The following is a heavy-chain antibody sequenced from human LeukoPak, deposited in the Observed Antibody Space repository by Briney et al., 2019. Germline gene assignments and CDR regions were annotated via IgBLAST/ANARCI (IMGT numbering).Heavy chain of an antibody. J-gene: IGHJ4*02. CDR2: ISHIGST. Sequence: SETLSLTCTVPGDSMRSHYWSWIRQPPGKGLEWIGYISHIGSTNYNPSLKSRVTISLDTSRNQFSLKISSVTAADTAMYYCARSGDSSAYYSVWGQGTLVPVSS. D-gene: IGHD3-22*01. V-gene: IGHV4-59*11. CDR1: GDSMRSHY. CDR3: ARSGDSSAYYSV.